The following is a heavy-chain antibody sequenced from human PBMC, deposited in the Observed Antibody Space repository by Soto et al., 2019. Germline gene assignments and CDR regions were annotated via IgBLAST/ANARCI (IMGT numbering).Heavy chain of an antibody. V-gene: IGHV1-69*01. CDR3: AREAGYTYGYVFDY. D-gene: IGHD5-18*01. J-gene: IGHJ4*02. CDR1: GGTFGNHA. Sequence: QVQLVQSGAEVKKPGSSVRVSCKASGGTFGNHAISWVRQAPGQGLEWLGGIIPVLGVRDNAQNFQGRVTITADASTSTAYLELSSLRSGDTALYYCAREAGYTYGYVFDYWGQGTLVTVSS. CDR2: IIPVLGVR.